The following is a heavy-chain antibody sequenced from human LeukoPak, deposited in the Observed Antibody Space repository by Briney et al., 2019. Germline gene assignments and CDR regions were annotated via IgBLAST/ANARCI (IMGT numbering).Heavy chain of an antibody. J-gene: IGHJ5*02. Sequence: GESLKLSCEGSRYSFDSYAMTWVRQAPGKGLEWVSSINGGGDITYYAESVKGRFTVSRDNSKNTLFLQMNSLRAEDTAVYYCARDEALVVPAKGGWFDPWGQGTLVTVSS. CDR2: INGGGDIT. CDR3: ARDEALVVPAKGGWFDP. V-gene: IGHV3-23*01. D-gene: IGHD2-2*01. CDR1: RYSFDSYA.